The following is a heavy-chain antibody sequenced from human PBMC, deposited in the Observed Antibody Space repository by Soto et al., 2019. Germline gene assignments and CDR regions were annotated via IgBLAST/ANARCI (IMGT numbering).Heavy chain of an antibody. J-gene: IGHJ5*02. D-gene: IGHD5-18*01. CDR2: IFYGGST. CDR1: GGSISNYY. V-gene: IGHV4-59*01. Sequence: PSETLSLTCTVSGGSISNYYWSWIRQPPGRGLEWIGHIFYGGSTNYNPALKSRVTISVDTSKSQFSLKLSSVTAADTAVYYCAKDSGYNYGYFRWFDPWGQGTLVTSPQ. CDR3: AKDSGYNYGYFRWFDP.